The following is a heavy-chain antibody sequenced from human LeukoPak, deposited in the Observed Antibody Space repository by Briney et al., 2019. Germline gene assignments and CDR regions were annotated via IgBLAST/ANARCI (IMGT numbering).Heavy chain of an antibody. V-gene: IGHV1-2*02. CDR2: INPNSGGT. CDR3: AREIPTADAFDI. J-gene: IGHJ3*02. Sequence: ASVKVSCKASGYIFTGYYMHWVRQAPGQGLEWMGWINPNSGGTNYAQKFQGRVTMTRDTSISTAYMELSRLRSDDTAVYYCAREIPTADAFDIWGQGTMVTVSS. CDR1: GYIFTGYY.